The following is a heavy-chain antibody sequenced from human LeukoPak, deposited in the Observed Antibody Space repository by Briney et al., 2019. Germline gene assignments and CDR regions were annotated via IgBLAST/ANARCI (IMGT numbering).Heavy chain of an antibody. Sequence: PSETLSLTCTVSGGSISSGSYYWSWIRQPPGKGLEWIGSVYYSGYTYYNPSLKSRVTISVDTSKNQFSLKLSSLTAADTTVYYCARHDLTTGHWFDPWGQGTLVTVSS. CDR3: ARHDLTTGHWFDP. D-gene: IGHD1-1*01. CDR1: GGSISSGSYY. V-gene: IGHV4-39*01. J-gene: IGHJ5*02. CDR2: VYYSGYT.